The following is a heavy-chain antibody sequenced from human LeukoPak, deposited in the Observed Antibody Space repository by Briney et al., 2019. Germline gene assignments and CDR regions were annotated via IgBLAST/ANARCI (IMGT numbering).Heavy chain of an antibody. CDR1: GGSFSGYY. J-gene: IGHJ5*02. CDR2: INHSGST. CDR3: ARHYGP. Sequence: SETLSLTCAVYGGSFSGYYWSWIRQPPGKGLEWIGEINHSGSTNYNPSLKSRVTISVDTSKNQFSLKLSSVTAADTAVYYCARHYGPWGRGTLVTVSS. V-gene: IGHV4-34*01. D-gene: IGHD3-16*01.